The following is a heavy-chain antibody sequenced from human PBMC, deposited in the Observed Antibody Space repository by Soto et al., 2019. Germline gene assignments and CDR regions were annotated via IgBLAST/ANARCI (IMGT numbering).Heavy chain of an antibody. CDR2: INGANGNT. Sequence: QVQVVQSGAEVKKPGASVKVSCKASGYSFSTYSMHWVRQAPGQGLEWMGWINGANGNTRYSQKFKDRVSISRDTPASTRYMELSSLRSEDTAVYYCARGKGMEENYYYHGMDVWGSGTTVIVSS. CDR1: GYSFSTYS. CDR3: ARGKGMEENYYYHGMDV. V-gene: IGHV1-3*01. D-gene: IGHD1-1*01. J-gene: IGHJ6*04.